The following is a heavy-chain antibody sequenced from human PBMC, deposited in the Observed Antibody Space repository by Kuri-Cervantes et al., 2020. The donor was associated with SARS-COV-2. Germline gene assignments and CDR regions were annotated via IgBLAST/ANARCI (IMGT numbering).Heavy chain of an antibody. CDR3: ARVLGAYDYCDY. V-gene: IGHV3-7*01. Sequence: GESLKISCGASGFTFRNYWMSWVRQAPGQGLEWVANIKQDGSEKHYVDSMKGRFTISRDNAKNSLYLQMNSLRAEDTAVYYCARVLGAYDYCDYWGQGTLVTVSS. D-gene: IGHD5-12*01. J-gene: IGHJ4*02. CDR2: IKQDGSEK. CDR1: GFTFRNYW.